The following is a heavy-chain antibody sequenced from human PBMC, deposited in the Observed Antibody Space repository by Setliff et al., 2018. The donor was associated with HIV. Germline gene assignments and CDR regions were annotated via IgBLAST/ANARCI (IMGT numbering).Heavy chain of an antibody. CDR3: ARGGVYYYDSSGWSMDY. Sequence: GASVKVSCKASGFTFTNYYIHWVRQAPGQGLEWMGIFNPTGGSTSYAQKFQGRVTITADESTSTAYMELSSLRSEDTAVYYCARGGVYYYDSSGWSMDYWGQGTLVTVSS. D-gene: IGHD3-22*01. CDR2: FNPTGGST. V-gene: IGHV1-46*01. CDR1: GFTFTNYY. J-gene: IGHJ4*02.